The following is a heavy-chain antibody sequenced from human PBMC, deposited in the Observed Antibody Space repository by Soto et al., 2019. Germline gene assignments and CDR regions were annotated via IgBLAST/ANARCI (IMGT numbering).Heavy chain of an antibody. CDR2: IFFSGST. CDR3: ARHAWNPTDAFDF. J-gene: IGHJ4*02. D-gene: IGHD1-1*01. Sequence: SETLSLTCTVSGGSISGYYWSWIRQPPGKGLEWIGYIFFSGSTDYNPSLKSRLTISVDTSKNQFSLKLNSVTAADTAVYYCARHAWNPTDAFDFWGPGILVTVSS. CDR1: GGSISGYY. V-gene: IGHV4-59*08.